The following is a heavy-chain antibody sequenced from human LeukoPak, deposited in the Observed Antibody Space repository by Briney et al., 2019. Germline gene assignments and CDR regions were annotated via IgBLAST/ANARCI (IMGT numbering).Heavy chain of an antibody. CDR1: GGSISSGGYY. V-gene: IGHV4-31*03. J-gene: IGHJ4*02. CDR3: ARETTVTYYFDY. D-gene: IGHD4-17*01. CDR2: TCYSGST. Sequence: PSETLSLTCTVSGGSISSGGYYWSWIRQHPGKGLEWIGYTCYSGSTYYNPSLKSRVTISVDTSKNQFSLKLSSVTAADTAVFYCARETTVTYYFDYWGQGTLVTVSS.